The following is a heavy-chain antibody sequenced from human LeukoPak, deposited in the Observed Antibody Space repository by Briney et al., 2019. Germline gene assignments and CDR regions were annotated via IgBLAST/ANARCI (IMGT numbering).Heavy chain of an antibody. CDR2: VYQSGIT. CDR3: ARRYSNSYFDY. Sequence: SETLSLTRAVSGYSISSGYYWGWIRQPPGKGLEWIGNVYQSGITYYNASLKSRVTISVDTSKNQFSLKLNSVTAADTAVYYCARRYSNSYFDYWGQGTLVTVSS. J-gene: IGHJ4*02. D-gene: IGHD4-11*01. V-gene: IGHV4-38-2*01. CDR1: GYSISSGYY.